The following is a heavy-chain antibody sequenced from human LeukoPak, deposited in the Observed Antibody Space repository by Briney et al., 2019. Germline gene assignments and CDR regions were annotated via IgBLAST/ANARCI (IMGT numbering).Heavy chain of an antibody. CDR3: GRGDGYLVDH. V-gene: IGHV3-7*01. CDR1: GFSFSDSW. Sequence: GGSLRLSCVGSGFSFSDSWTTWVRRAPGKGLEWVANINQGGSERNHVDSVKGRFTISRDDARTSLFLQMNSLRAEDTGVYYCGRGDGYLVDHWGQGTLVTVST. J-gene: IGHJ4*02. D-gene: IGHD5-24*01. CDR2: INQGGSER.